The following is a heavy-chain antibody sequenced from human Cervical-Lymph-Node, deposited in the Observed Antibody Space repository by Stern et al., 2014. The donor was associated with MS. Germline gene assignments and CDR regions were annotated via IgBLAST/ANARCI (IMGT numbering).Heavy chain of an antibody. Sequence: EVQLGESGPEVKRPGESLKSSCQASGYTFTSYWIGWVRQMPGKGLEWIAIIFPGGSDIRYSPSFQGQVTISADKSSSTAYLQWNNLKASDTAIYYCARQRYFDYWGQGTLVTVSS. J-gene: IGHJ4*02. CDR2: IFPGGSDI. V-gene: IGHV5-51*01. CDR1: GYTFTSYW. CDR3: ARQRYFDY.